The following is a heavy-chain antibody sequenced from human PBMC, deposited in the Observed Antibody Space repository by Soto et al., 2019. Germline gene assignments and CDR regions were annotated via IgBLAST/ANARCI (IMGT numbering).Heavy chain of an antibody. CDR3: AKARGITTSRLDY. CDR2: ISWNSGSL. V-gene: IGHV3-9*01. D-gene: IGHD3-10*01. Sequence: PRLSCAASGFTFDDYAMHWVRQVPGKGLEWVSGISWNSGSLVYADSVKGRFTISRDNAKNSLYLQMNSLRAEDTALYYCAKARGITTSRLDYWGQRTLVTVSS. CDR1: GFTFDDYA. J-gene: IGHJ4*02.